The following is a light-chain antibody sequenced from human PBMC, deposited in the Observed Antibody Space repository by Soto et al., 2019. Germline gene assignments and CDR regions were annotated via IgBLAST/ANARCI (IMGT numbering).Light chain of an antibody. CDR2: TVS. J-gene: IGKJ4*01. CDR3: QQFNSSPFT. Sequence: DIQLTQSPSFLSASVGDRLTITCRASQDIRSSLAWYQQKPGKAPNLLIYTVSTLQSGVPSRFSGSRSGTEFTLTISSLQPDYFASYYCQQFNSSPFTFGGGTKVEI. V-gene: IGKV1-9*01. CDR1: QDIRSS.